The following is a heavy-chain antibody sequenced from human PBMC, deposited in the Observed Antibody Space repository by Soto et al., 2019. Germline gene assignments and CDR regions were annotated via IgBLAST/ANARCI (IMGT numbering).Heavy chain of an antibody. Sequence: QVHLVQSGAEVRKPGSSVKVSCKASGGTLSSFAFTWVRQAPGQGLEWMGGIIPIIGTVDYAQNFQGRVTITAAECTSTVYMELSSLRSEDTAVYYCARGPTAYDIWGQGTMVTVSS. V-gene: IGHV1-69*12. J-gene: IGHJ3*02. CDR2: IIPIIGTV. CDR3: ARGPTAYDI. CDR1: GGTLSSFA.